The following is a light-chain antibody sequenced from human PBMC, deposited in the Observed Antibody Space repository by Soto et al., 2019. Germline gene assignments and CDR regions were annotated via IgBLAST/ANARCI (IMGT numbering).Light chain of an antibody. CDR2: GAS. CDR1: QSVSSSY. Sequence: EIVLTQSPGTLSLSPGERATLSCRASQSVSSSYLAWYQQKPGQAPRLLIYGASSRGTGIPDMFSGSGSGTDFTLTISRLEPEDCAVYYCQQYGSSPETFGQGTKVEIK. CDR3: QQYGSSPET. V-gene: IGKV3-20*01. J-gene: IGKJ1*01.